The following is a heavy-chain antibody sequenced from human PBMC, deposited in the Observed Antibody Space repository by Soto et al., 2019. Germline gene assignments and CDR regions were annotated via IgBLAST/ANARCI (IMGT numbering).Heavy chain of an antibody. Sequence: QVNLVQSGAEVRKPGASVQVSCKAFGSTFTTNDINWVRQAPGQGLEWLGWMDPNSGVAGYAQKFQGRVIMTRDTSTSTTHKELSGRTSDDTAVYYCGRDRNIDVWSKALDVWGQGTTVIVS. J-gene: IGHJ6*02. CDR3: GRDRNIDVWSKALDV. CDR2: MDPNSGVA. CDR1: GSTFTTND. V-gene: IGHV1-8*02. D-gene: IGHD3-3*01.